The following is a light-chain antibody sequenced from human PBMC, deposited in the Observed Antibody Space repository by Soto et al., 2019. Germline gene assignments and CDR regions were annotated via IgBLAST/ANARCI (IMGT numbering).Light chain of an antibody. CDR3: SSYTSTSTLKV. J-gene: IGLJ2*01. CDR2: EVS. V-gene: IGLV2-14*03. Sequence: QSARTQPASVSGSPGQSITISCTGTSRDVGGYNYVSWYQQHPGKAPKLVIYEVSDRPSGVSIRFSGSKSGNTASLTISGLQAEDEADYFCSSYTSTSTLKVFGGGTKLTVL. CDR1: SRDVGGYNY.